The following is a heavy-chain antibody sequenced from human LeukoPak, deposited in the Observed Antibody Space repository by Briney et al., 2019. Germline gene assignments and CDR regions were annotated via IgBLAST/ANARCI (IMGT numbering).Heavy chain of an antibody. CDR2: IYTSGST. CDR3: ARDGRYYYDSSGLGYYMDV. Sequence: SETLSLTCNVLGFSISSDYYWGWIRQPAGKGLEWIGRIYTSGSTNYNPSLKSRVTMSVDTSKNQFSLKLSSVTAADTAVYYCARDGRYYYDSSGLGYYMDVWGKGTTVTVSS. CDR1: GFSISSDYY. D-gene: IGHD3-22*01. J-gene: IGHJ6*03. V-gene: IGHV4-4*07.